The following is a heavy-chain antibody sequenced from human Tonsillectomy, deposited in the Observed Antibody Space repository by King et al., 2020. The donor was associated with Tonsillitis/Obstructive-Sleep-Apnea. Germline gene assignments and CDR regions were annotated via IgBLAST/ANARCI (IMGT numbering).Heavy chain of an antibody. CDR2: IDPSDSYT. CDR3: ATTGDLYGSGNYFSNAMDV. V-gene: IGHV5-10-1*03. Sequence: QLVQSGAEVKKPGESLRISCKGSGYSFTSYWISWVRQMPGKGLEWMGRIDPSDSYTNYSPSFQGHVTMSADKSISTAYLQWSSLKDSDTAIYYCATTGDLYGSGNYFSNAMDVWGQGTTVTVSS. D-gene: IGHD3-10*01. J-gene: IGHJ6*02. CDR1: GYSFTSYW.